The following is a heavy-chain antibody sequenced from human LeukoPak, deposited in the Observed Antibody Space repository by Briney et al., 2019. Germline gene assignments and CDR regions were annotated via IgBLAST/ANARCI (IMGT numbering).Heavy chain of an antibody. D-gene: IGHD3-10*01. J-gene: IGHJ5*02. V-gene: IGHV3-7*05. Sequence: GGSLRLSCAASGFIFSSYWMNWVRQAPGKGLEWVANIKEDGSAKYYVDSVKGRFTISRDNAKNSLYLQMNSLRAEDTAVYYCAKDHYYGSGSYYNWFDPWGQGTLVTVSS. CDR1: GFIFSSYW. CDR2: IKEDGSAK. CDR3: AKDHYYGSGSYYNWFDP.